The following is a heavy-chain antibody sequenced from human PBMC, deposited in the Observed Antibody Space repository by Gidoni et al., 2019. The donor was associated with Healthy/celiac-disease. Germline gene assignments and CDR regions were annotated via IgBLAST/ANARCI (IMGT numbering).Heavy chain of an antibody. CDR2: IWYDGSNK. D-gene: IGHD3-10*01. J-gene: IGHJ5*02. CDR3: ARDIHYGSGSYKVGWFDP. V-gene: IGHV3-33*01. CDR1: GFPFSSYG. Sequence: QVQLVESGGGVVQPGRSLRLSCAASGFPFSSYGMHWVRQAPGTGLEWVAVIWYDGSNKYYADSVKGRFTISRDNSKNTLYLQMNSLRAEDTAVYYCARDIHYGSGSYKVGWFDPWGQGTLVTVSS.